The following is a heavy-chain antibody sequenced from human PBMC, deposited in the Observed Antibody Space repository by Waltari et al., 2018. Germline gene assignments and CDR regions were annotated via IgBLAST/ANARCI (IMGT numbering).Heavy chain of an antibody. D-gene: IGHD6-6*01. Sequence: EVQLLESGGGLVQPGGSLRLSCAASGFTFSSYAMSWVRQAPGKGLEWVSAISGRGGRTYYADSVKGRFTISRDNSKNTLYLQMNSLRAEDTAVYYCAKDLAVYSSSFPWGQGTLVTVSS. J-gene: IGHJ5*02. CDR2: ISGRGGRT. V-gene: IGHV3-23*01. CDR3: AKDLAVYSSSFP. CDR1: GFTFSSYA.